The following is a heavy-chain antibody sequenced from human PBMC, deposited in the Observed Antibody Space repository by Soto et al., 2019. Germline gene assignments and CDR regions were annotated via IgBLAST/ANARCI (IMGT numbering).Heavy chain of an antibody. CDR1: GGSISSYY. CDR2: ISYRGST. J-gene: IGHJ5*02. CDR3: ARGSRFDP. V-gene: IGHV4-59*01. Sequence: SETLSLTCTVSGGSISSYYWSWIRQPPGKGLELIGYISYRGSTNYSPSFRSRVTISVDTAKNQFSLKLTSVTAADTAVYYCARGSRFDPWGQGTLVTVSS. D-gene: IGHD1-26*01.